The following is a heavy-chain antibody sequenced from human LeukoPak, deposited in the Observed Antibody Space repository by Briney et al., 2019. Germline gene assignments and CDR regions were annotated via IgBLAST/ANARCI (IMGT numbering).Heavy chain of an antibody. D-gene: IGHD3-9*01. V-gene: IGHV1-2*02. CDR3: ARVEAYYDIFLDY. Sequence: GASVKVSCKASGCTFTGYYMHWVRQAPGQGLEWMGWINPNSGGTNYAQKFQGRVTMTRDTSISTAYMELSRLRSDDTAVYYCARVEAYYDIFLDYWGQGTLVTVSS. CDR1: GCTFTGYY. J-gene: IGHJ4*02. CDR2: INPNSGGT.